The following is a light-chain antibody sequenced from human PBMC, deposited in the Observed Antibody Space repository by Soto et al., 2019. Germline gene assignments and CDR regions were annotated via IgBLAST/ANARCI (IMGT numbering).Light chain of an antibody. CDR3: SSYAGSRIV. Sequence: CALTQAPSASGAPGQSVTIFCTGNSSDVGGYNYVSWYQQHPGKAPKLMMFDVNNRPSGVPDRFSGSKSGNTASLTVSGLQAEDEADYYCSSYAGSRIVFGTGTKVTVL. CDR1: SSDVGGYNY. J-gene: IGLJ1*01. V-gene: IGLV2-8*01. CDR2: DVN.